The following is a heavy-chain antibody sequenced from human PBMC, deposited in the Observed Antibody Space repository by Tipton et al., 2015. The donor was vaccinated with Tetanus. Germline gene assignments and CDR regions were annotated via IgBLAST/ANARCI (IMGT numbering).Heavy chain of an antibody. Sequence: TLSLTCTISGDSMSGEFDYWSWIRHLPGKGLEWIGYIFSGGTTFYSPSLNGRVSTSLDTSKNLFALRLASVTAADTAVYYCARDRHPYRISGAFRGNDALDIWGPGALVTVSS. CDR3: ARDRHPYRISGAFRGNDALDI. CDR1: GDSMSGEFDY. J-gene: IGHJ3*02. D-gene: IGHD1-26*01. V-gene: IGHV4-31*03. CDR2: IFSGGTT.